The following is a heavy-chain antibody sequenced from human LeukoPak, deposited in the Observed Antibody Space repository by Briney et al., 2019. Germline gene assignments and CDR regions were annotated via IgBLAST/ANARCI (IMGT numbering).Heavy chain of an antibody. V-gene: IGHV3-23*01. CDR2: MSPSGGST. J-gene: IGHJ5*01. Sequence: GGSLRLSCAASGFSFSTNTMNWVRQAPGRGLEWVAAMSPSGGSTYYTDSVKGRFTISRDNSKNTLFLQMNSLRAEDSALYYCAKDQDVGGYCTSTSCYCGLCDSWGQGALVTVSS. CDR1: GFSFSTNT. CDR3: AKDQDVGGYCTSTSCYCGLCDS. D-gene: IGHD2-2*01.